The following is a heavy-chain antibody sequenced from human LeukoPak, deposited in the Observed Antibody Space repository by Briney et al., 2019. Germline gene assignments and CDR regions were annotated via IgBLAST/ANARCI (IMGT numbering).Heavy chain of an antibody. CDR2: IKEDGTEK. CDR3: VRESRPGGAMGLYHNLDY. J-gene: IGHJ4*02. CDR1: GFSFSTYS. D-gene: IGHD1-1*01. V-gene: IGHV3-7*01. Sequence: GGSLRLSCAASGFSFSTYSLNWVRQTPGKGLEWVANIKEDGTEKNLVDSVKGRFTISRDNTKNLLFLEMNNLRGDDTAIYYCVRESRPGGAMGLYHNLDYWGQGTLVAVSS.